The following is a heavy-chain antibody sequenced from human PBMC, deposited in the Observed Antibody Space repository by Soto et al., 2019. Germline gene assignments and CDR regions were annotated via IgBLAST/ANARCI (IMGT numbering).Heavy chain of an antibody. D-gene: IGHD3-16*02. CDR2: ISYDGSNK. V-gene: IGHV3-30*03. CDR1: GFTFSSYG. Sequence: PGGSLRLSCAASGFTFSSYGMHWVRQAPGKGLEWVAVISYDGSNKYYADSVKGRFTISRDNSKNTLYLQMNSLRAEDTAVYYCARVIEAYSNYGMDVWGQGTTVTVSS. CDR3: ARVIEAYSNYGMDV. J-gene: IGHJ6*02.